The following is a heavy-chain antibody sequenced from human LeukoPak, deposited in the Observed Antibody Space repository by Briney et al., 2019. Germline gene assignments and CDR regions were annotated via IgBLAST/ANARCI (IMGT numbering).Heavy chain of an antibody. V-gene: IGHV3-74*01. Sequence: GGSLRLSCAASGFTFSSYWMPWVRQAPGKGLVWVSRTNSDGSSTSYADSVKGRFTISRDNAKNTLYLQMNSLRAEDTAVYYRARDAPGGTMIVARDAFDIWGQGTMVTVSS. D-gene: IGHD3-22*01. J-gene: IGHJ3*02. CDR2: TNSDGSST. CDR3: ARDAPGGTMIVARDAFDI. CDR1: GFTFSSYW.